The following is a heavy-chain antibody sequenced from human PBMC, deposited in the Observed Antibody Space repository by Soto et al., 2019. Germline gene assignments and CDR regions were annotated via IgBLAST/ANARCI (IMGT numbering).Heavy chain of an antibody. V-gene: IGHV3-9*01. D-gene: IGHD4-17*01. CDR3: VKAFKAYTVTTYFEH. J-gene: IGHJ4*01. CDR2: ISWNSGRI. Sequence: HLVESGGGLGQPGKSLRLSCVASGLSIDDSAMHWVRQVPGKGLEWVSGISWNSGRIGYGDSVKGRFTISRDNAKSSLYLQMDSLRPEDTAVYYCVKAFKAYTVTTYFEHWGRGVLVTVSS. CDR1: GLSIDDSA.